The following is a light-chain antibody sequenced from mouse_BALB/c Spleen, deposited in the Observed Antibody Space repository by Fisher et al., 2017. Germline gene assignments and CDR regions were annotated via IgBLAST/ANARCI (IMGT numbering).Light chain of an antibody. V-gene: IGKV4-57*01. CDR1: SSVSY. Sequence: IVMTQSTAIMSASPGEKVTMTCSASSSVSYMHWYQQKSGTSPKLLIYSTSNLASGVPSRFSGSGSGTSFSFTINSMEAEDVATYYCQQRSSYPFTFGSGTKLEIK. CDR3: QQRSSYPFT. CDR2: STS. J-gene: IGKJ4*01.